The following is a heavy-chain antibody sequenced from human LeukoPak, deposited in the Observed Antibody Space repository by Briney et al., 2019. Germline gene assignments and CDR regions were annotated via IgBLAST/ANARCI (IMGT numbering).Heavy chain of an antibody. Sequence: QAGGSLRLSCAASGFTFRNYWLSWVRQAPGKGLEWVANIQQDGNEKYYVDSVKGRFTISRDNAKNSLYLQMDSLKTEDTAVYYCVRTLSSGLHVFDTWGQRTKVTVSP. J-gene: IGHJ3*02. D-gene: IGHD3-22*01. CDR2: IQQDGNEK. CDR1: GFTFRNYW. V-gene: IGHV3-7*03. CDR3: VRTLSSGLHVFDT.